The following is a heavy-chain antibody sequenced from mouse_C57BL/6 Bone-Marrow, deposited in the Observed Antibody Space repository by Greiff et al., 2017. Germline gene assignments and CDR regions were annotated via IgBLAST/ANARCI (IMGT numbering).Heavy chain of an antibody. CDR1: GYTFTSYW. CDR3: ARTFITTVVAGGYYAMDY. CDR2: IDPSDSYT. J-gene: IGHJ4*01. V-gene: IGHV1-69*01. Sequence: QVQLQQPGAELVMPGASVKLSCKASGYTFTSYWMHWVKQRPGQGLEWIGEIDPSDSYTNYNQKFKGKSTLTVDKSSSTAYMQLSSLTSEDSAVYYCARTFITTVVAGGYYAMDYWGQGTSVTVSS. D-gene: IGHD1-1*01.